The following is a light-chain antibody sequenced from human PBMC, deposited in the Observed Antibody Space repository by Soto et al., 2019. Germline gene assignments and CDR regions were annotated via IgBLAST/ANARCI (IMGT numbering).Light chain of an antibody. CDR1: SSNVGAYEH. V-gene: IGLV2-14*03. CDR2: DVN. Sequence: QSVLTQPASVSGSPGQSVTISCTGASSNVGAYEHVSWYQQHPGRALKLILYDVNNRPSGVSNHFSGSKSGNTASLVISGLQANDEADYYCSSYSTTNILIFGSGTKVTVL. CDR3: SSYSTTNILI. J-gene: IGLJ1*01.